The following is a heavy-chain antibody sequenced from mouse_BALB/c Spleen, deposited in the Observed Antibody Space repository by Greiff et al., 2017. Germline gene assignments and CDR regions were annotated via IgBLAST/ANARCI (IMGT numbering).Heavy chain of an antibody. D-gene: IGHD4-1*02. J-gene: IGHJ2*01. CDR3: ARSPQLFFDY. Sequence: EVQGVESGPELVKPGASVKMSCKASGYTFTSYVMHWVKQKPGQGLEWIGYINPYNDGTKYNEKFKGKATLTSDKSSSTAYMELSSLTSEDSAVYYCARSPQLFFDYWGQGTTLTVSS. CDR2: INPYNDGT. CDR1: GYTFTSYV. V-gene: IGHV1-14*01.